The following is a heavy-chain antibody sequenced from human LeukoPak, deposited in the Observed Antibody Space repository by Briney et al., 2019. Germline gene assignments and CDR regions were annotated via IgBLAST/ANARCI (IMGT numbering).Heavy chain of an antibody. CDR1: GFTFSNAW. CDR2: IKSKTDGGTT. J-gene: IGHJ4*02. CDR3: TTDHYSSGWLFFDY. Sequence: PGGSLRLSCAASGFTFSNAWMSWVRQAPGKGLEWVGRIKSKTDGGTTDYAAPVKGRFTISRDDSKNTLYLQMNSLKTEDTAVYYCTTDHYSSGWLFFDYWGQGTLVTVSS. V-gene: IGHV3-15*01. D-gene: IGHD6-19*01.